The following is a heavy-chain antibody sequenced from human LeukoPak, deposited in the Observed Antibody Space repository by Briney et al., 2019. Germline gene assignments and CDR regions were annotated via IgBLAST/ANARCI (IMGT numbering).Heavy chain of an antibody. D-gene: IGHD6-19*01. Sequence: PGGSLRLSCAASGFTFSSYEVNWVRQAPGKGLEWVSYISSSGSTIYYADSVKGRFTISRDNAKNSLYLQMNSLRGEDTAVYYCARGVGAVAGIDYWGQGTLVTVSS. J-gene: IGHJ4*02. CDR3: ARGVGAVAGIDY. CDR1: GFTFSSYE. V-gene: IGHV3-48*03. CDR2: ISSSGSTI.